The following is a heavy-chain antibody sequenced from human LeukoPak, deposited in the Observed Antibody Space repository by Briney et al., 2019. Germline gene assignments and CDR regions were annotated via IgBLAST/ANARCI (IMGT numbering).Heavy chain of an antibody. CDR2: IYSSGST. Sequence: SETLSLTCTVSGASVSGSPYYWGWIRQPPGKGLEWIGSIYSSGSTYYNASLQSRVTISIETSKNQISLRLNSVTAADTAIYYCTKSGGYGLIDYWGQGTLVTVSS. CDR1: GASVSGSPYY. CDR3: TKSGGYGLIDY. V-gene: IGHV4-39*01. J-gene: IGHJ4*02. D-gene: IGHD1-26*01.